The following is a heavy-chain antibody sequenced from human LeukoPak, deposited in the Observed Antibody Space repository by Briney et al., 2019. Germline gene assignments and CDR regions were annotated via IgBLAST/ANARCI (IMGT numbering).Heavy chain of an antibody. CDR3: ARARDSGSFNRAFDF. J-gene: IGHJ4*02. D-gene: IGHD3-10*01. CDR1: GDSISGSKW. V-gene: IGHV4-4*02. CDR2: IYHSGST. Sequence: SGTLSLTCAVSGDSISGSKWWSWVRQPPGKGLEWIGEIYHSGSTNYNPSLKSRATISVDKSRNQFSLKLSSVTAADTAVYYCARARDSGSFNRAFDFWGQGTLVTVSS.